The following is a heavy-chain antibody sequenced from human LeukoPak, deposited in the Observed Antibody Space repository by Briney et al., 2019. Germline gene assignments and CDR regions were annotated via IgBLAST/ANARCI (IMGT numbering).Heavy chain of an antibody. D-gene: IGHD3-22*01. CDR3: ATYDYYDSSGYDY. J-gene: IGHJ4*02. CDR1: GYTFTGYY. Sequence: ASVKVSCTASGYTFTGYYMHWVRQAPGQGLEWMGWINPNGGGTNYAQKFQGRVTMTRDTSISTAYMELSRLRSDDTAVYYCATYDYYDSSGYDYWGQGTLVTVSS. CDR2: INPNGGGT. V-gene: IGHV1-2*02.